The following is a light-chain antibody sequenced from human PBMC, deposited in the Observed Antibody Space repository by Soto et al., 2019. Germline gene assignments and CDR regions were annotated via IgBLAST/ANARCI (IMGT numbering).Light chain of an antibody. CDR2: GAS. Sequence: EIVMTQSPATLSVSPVERATLSCRANQSVSSNLAWYQHKPGQAPRLLMYGASTRPTGIPARFSGSGSGTEFTLTISSLQSEDFAVYYCQQDNNWPPITFGQGTRLEIK. CDR1: QSVSSN. J-gene: IGKJ5*01. V-gene: IGKV3D-15*01. CDR3: QQDNNWPPIT.